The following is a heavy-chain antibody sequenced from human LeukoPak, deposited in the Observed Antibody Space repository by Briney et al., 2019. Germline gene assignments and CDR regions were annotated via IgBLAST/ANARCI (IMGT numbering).Heavy chain of an antibody. CDR1: GGSFSGYY. V-gene: IGHV4-34*01. D-gene: IGHD6-6*01. CDR3: ARVEHSSSVAYYYYYMDV. Sequence: PSETLSLTCAVYGGSFSGYYWSWIGQPPGKGLEWIGSIYYSGSTYYNPSLKSRVTISVDTSKNQFSLKLSSVTAADTAVYYCARVEHSSSVAYYYYYMDVWGKGTTVTVSS. CDR2: IYYSGST. J-gene: IGHJ6*03.